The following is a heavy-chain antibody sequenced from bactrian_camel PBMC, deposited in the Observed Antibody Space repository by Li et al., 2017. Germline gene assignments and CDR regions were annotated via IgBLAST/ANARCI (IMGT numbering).Heavy chain of an antibody. J-gene: IGHJ4*01. CDR1: RYTSSRYC. D-gene: IGHD2*01. Sequence: VQTGGSLVLSCTVSRYTSSRYCLGWFRQAEDKTREGVAAIRFGGGNAIYDDSVEGRFTIFQDKANNTVSLQMNNLNSEDTAMYYCAASVNARYCSGPYLVRAQEAGTAYRGQGTQVTVS. V-gene: IGHV3S25*01. CDR3: AASVNARYCSGPYLVRAQEAGTAY. CDR2: IRFGGGNA.